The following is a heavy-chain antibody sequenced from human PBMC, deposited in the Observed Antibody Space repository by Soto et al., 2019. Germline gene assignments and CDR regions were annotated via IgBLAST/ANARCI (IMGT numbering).Heavy chain of an antibody. J-gene: IGHJ3*01. V-gene: IGHV4-39*01. Sequence: QLQLKESGPGLVKPSETLSLACTVSSGSITSDSYNWDWIRQPPEKGLQWIGTIYYPGSTDYNPSRKSRVIISADTSKNEFALKSNSVGDEDTAVYDCASFSGYAFDV. CDR3: ASFSGYAFDV. CDR2: IYYPGST. CDR1: SGSITSDSYN.